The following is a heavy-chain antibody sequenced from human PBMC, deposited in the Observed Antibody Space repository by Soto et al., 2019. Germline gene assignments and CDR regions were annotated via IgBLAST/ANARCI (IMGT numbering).Heavy chain of an antibody. Sequence: XGSLRLSCAASGFTFSSYCINWVRQAPGKGLEWVANIKQDGSEKYYVDSVKGRFTISRDSAENSVYLQMHSLRAEDTAVYYCAASPDYGPQFDDWGQGTLVTVSS. CDR1: GFTFSSYC. V-gene: IGHV3-7*01. J-gene: IGHJ4*02. CDR2: IKQDGSEK. CDR3: AASPDYGPQFDD. D-gene: IGHD4-17*01.